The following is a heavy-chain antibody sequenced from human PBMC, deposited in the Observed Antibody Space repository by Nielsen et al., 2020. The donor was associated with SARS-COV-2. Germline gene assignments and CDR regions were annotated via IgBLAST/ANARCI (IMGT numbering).Heavy chain of an antibody. D-gene: IGHD2-2*01. CDR3: AKAFRSSDWVRAATDY. Sequence: GGSLRLSCAASGFTFSTYAMSWVRQAPGKGLEWVSGIIGSGGRTHYAESVEGRFTISRDNSESTLYLQMNTLRAEDTAVYYCAKAFRSSDWVRAATDYWGQGTLVTVSS. CDR1: GFTFSTYA. CDR2: IIGSGGRT. J-gene: IGHJ4*02. V-gene: IGHV3-23*01.